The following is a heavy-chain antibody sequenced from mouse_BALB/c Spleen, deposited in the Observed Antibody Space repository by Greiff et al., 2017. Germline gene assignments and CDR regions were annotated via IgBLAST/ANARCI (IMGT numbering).Heavy chain of an antibody. CDR1: GFSLTSYG. D-gene: IGHD2-14*01. Sequence: VKLQESGPGLVAPSQSLSITCTVSGFSLTSYGVHWVRQPPGKGLEWLGVIWAGGSTNYNSALMSRLSISKDNSKSQVFLKMNSLQTDDTAMYYCAREAYYRYDDAMDYWGQGTSVTVSS. J-gene: IGHJ4*01. V-gene: IGHV2-9*02. CDR2: IWAGGST. CDR3: AREAYYRYDDAMDY.